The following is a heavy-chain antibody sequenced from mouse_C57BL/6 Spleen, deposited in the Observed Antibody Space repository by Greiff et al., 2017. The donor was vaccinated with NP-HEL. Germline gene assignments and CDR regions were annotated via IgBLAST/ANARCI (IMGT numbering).Heavy chain of an antibody. J-gene: IGHJ2*01. D-gene: IGHD2-4*01. Sequence: VQLQQPGAELVKPGASVKLSCKASGYTFTSYWMHWVKQRPGRGFEWIGRIDPNSGGTKYNEKFKSKATLTGDKHSSTAYMQLSSLTSEDSAVYYCARSSDYDDFDYWGQGTTLTVSS. CDR2: IDPNSGGT. CDR1: GYTFTSYW. CDR3: ARSSDYDDFDY. V-gene: IGHV1-72*01.